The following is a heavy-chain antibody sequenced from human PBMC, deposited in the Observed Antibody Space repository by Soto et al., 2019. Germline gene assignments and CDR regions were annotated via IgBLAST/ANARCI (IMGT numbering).Heavy chain of an antibody. Sequence: EVQLLESGGGLVQPGGSLRLSCAASGFTFRSYAMSWVRQAPGKGLEWVSAISGSGGSTFYADSVKGRFTISRDNSKNTLYLQMNSLRAEDTAVYYCAKGIRGVSPSFDYWGQGTLVTVSS. J-gene: IGHJ4*02. CDR2: ISGSGGST. CDR1: GFTFRSYA. D-gene: IGHD3-10*01. CDR3: AKGIRGVSPSFDY. V-gene: IGHV3-23*01.